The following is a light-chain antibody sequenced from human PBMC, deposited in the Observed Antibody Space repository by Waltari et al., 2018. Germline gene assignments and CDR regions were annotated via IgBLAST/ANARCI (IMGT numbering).Light chain of an antibody. CDR2: GAS. CDR1: QSVRSSY. V-gene: IGKV3-20*01. CDR3: QQYGSSPLT. J-gene: IGKJ4*01. Sequence: EIVSTQSPGTLSLSPGERATLSCSASQSVRSSYLAWYQQKPGQAPSLLIYGASSSATGIPDRFSGIGSGTDFTRTISRLEPEEFAVDYCQQYGSSPLTFGGGTKVEIK.